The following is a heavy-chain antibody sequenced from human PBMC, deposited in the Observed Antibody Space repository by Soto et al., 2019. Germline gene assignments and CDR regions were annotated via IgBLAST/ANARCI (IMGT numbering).Heavy chain of an antibody. CDR3: TRGVEMDTMGVGY. J-gene: IGHJ4*02. CDR2: IYPGDSDT. CDR1: GYNFTSYW. D-gene: IGHD5-18*01. V-gene: IGHV5-51*01. Sequence: EVQLVQSGAEVKKPGESLKISCKGSGYNFTSYWIVWVRQMPGTGLEWMGVIYPGDSDTRYSPSFQGQVTISADKSISTAFLQWSSLKASDTAMYYCTRGVEMDTMGVGYWGQGTLVSVSS.